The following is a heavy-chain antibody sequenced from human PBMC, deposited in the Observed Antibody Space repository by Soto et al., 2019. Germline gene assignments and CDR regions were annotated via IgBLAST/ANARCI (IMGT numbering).Heavy chain of an antibody. V-gene: IGHV3-30-3*01. CDR1: GFTFSSYA. CDR3: ARDVTASSGYYPNGYYYGMDV. Sequence: QVQLVESGGGVVQPGRSLRLSCAASGFTFSSYAMHWVRQAPGKGLEWVAVISYDGSNKYYADSVKGRFTISRDNSKNTLYLQMNSLRAEDTAVYYCARDVTASSGYYPNGYYYGMDVW. J-gene: IGHJ6*01. D-gene: IGHD3-22*01. CDR2: ISYDGSNK.